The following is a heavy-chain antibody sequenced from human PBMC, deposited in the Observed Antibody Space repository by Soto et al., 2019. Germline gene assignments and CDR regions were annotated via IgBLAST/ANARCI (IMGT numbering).Heavy chain of an antibody. V-gene: IGHV4-59*08. J-gene: IGHJ6*02. CDR2: INYDGYS. D-gene: IGHD3-10*01. CDR1: GGSITNYY. Sequence: QVQLQESGPGLVKPSETLSLTCTVSGGSITNYYCSWFRQPPGKGLEWIGYINYDGYSAYNLSLKGRVTLSMDASKTQFSLMLASVTATETAVYYCARHGFGPLHGLVDVWGPGTTVIVSS. CDR3: ARHGFGPLHGLVDV.